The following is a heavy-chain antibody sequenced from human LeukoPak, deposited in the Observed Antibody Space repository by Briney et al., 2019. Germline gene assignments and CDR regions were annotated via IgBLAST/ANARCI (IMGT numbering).Heavy chain of an antibody. CDR2: IYSGDSDT. J-gene: IGHJ4*02. CDR1: GYSFTSYW. Sequence: GESLKISCKGSGYSFTSYWIAWVRQVPGKGLEWMGSIYSGDSDTRYSPSFQGQVTISADKSISTAYLQWSSLKAPDTAMYYCAILRGYNYGYEDYWGEGTLVTVSS. CDR3: AILRGYNYGYEDY. V-gene: IGHV5-51*01. D-gene: IGHD5-18*01.